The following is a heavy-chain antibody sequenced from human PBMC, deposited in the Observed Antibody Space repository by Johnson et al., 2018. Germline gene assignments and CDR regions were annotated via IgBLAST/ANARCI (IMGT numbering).Heavy chain of an antibody. CDR1: GFTFDDYA. CDR2: ISWDGGST. D-gene: IGHD1-20*01. V-gene: IGHV3-43D*03. J-gene: IGHJ6*03. Sequence: VQLVQSGGGVVQXGRSLRLSCAASGFTFDDYAMHWVRQAPGKGLEWVSLISWDGGSTYYADSVKGRFTISLDNSKNSLYMQLNILIAEDTAVYYCARNNWDYYYMDVWGQGTTVTVSS. CDR3: ARNNWDYYYMDV.